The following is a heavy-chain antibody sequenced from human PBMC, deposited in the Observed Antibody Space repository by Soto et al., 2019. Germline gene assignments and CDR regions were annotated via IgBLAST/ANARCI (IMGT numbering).Heavy chain of an antibody. D-gene: IGHD3-10*01. CDR3: AKVLDASESLDSEEVPYGMDV. V-gene: IGHV3-33*06. CDR1: GFPFSRYD. J-gene: IGHJ6*04. Sequence: VQLVESGGGVVHHGRSLRLSCAASGFPFSRYDMHWVRPAPGNGLDWVADAWVDGSNEYYGDSVQGRFTSSRYNSKNTLYLQMDSLRAEDTAVYYCAKVLDASESLDSEEVPYGMDVGGKGTTFTFSS. CDR2: AWVDGSNE.